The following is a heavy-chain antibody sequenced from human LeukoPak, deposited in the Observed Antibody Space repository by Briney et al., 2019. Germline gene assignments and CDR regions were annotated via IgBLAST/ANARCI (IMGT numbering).Heavy chain of an antibody. CDR3: AGAGIAVAGNVEYFQH. Sequence: PGGSLRLSCAASGFTFSSYAMSWVRQAPGKGLEWVSAISGSGGSTYYTDSVKGRFTISRDNSKNTLYLQMNSLRAEDTAVYYCAGAGIAVAGNVEYFQHWGQGTLVTVSS. CDR2: ISGSGGST. CDR1: GFTFSSYA. V-gene: IGHV3-23*01. D-gene: IGHD6-19*01. J-gene: IGHJ1*01.